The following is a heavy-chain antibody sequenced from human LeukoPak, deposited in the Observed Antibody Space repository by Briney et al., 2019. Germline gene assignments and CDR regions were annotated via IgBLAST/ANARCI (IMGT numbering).Heavy chain of an antibody. J-gene: IGHJ4*02. Sequence: GESLKISCKGSGYSFTSYWIGCVRQMPGKGLEWMGIMYPGDSDTRYSPPFQGQVTISADKSISTAYLQWSSLKASDTAMYYCARLGYSYVLDYWGQGTLVTVSS. CDR3: ARLGYSYVLDY. CDR1: GYSFTSYW. D-gene: IGHD5-18*01. V-gene: IGHV5-51*01. CDR2: MYPGDSDT.